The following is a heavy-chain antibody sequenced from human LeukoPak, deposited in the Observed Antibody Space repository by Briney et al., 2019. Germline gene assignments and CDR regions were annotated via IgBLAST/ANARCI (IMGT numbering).Heavy chain of an antibody. CDR1: GGSISSSSYY. D-gene: IGHD3-10*01. J-gene: IGHJ4*02. Sequence: PSETLSLTCTVSGGSISSSSYYWGWIRQPPGKGLEWIGSIYYSGSTYYNPSLKSRVTISVDTSKNQFSLKLSSVTAADTAVYYCARLGYYYGSGSYSFDYWGQGTLVTVSS. CDR2: IYYSGST. V-gene: IGHV4-39*01. CDR3: ARLGYYYGSGSYSFDY.